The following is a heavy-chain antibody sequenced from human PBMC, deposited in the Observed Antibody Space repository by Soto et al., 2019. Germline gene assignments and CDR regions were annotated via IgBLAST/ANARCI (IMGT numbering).Heavy chain of an antibody. CDR3: ARVRSGLTYYFDY. CDR1: GFTFSSYA. Sequence: GGSLRLSCAASGFTFSSYAMHWVRQAPGKGLEWVAVISYDGSNKYYADSVKGRFTISRDNSKKTLYLQMNSLRAEDTAVYYCARVRSGLTYYFDYWGQGTLVTVSS. J-gene: IGHJ4*02. V-gene: IGHV3-30-3*01. CDR2: ISYDGSNK. D-gene: IGHD2-15*01.